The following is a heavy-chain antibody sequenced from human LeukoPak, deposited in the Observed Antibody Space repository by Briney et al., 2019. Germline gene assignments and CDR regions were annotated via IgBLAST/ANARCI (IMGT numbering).Heavy chain of an antibody. J-gene: IGHJ4*02. Sequence: GSLRLSCAASGFTFSNYGLHWVRQAPGKGLEWVTFIRYDGRNKYYADSVKGRFTISRDNSKNTLYLQMNSLRAEDTAVYYCAKFPMVRGVIYWGQGTLVTVSS. V-gene: IGHV3-30*02. CDR1: GFTFSNYG. CDR2: IRYDGRNK. CDR3: AKFPMVRGVIY. D-gene: IGHD3-10*01.